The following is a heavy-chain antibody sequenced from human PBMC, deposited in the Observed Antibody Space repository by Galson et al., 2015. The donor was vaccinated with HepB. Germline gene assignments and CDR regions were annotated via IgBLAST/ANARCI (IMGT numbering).Heavy chain of an antibody. CDR3: ARRGYGDYSPFDY. CDR2: IYSGGNT. Sequence: SLRLSCAVSGFTVSNNYMSWVRQAPGKGLEWVSIIYSGGNTYHADSVKGRFTTSRDYSNNIVYLQMNRLRAEDTAVYYCARRGYGDYSPFDYWGQGTLVTVSS. D-gene: IGHD4-17*01. V-gene: IGHV3-53*01. CDR1: GFTVSNNY. J-gene: IGHJ4*02.